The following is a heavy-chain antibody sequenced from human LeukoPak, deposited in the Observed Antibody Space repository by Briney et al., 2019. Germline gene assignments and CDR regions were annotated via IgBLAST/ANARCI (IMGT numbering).Heavy chain of an antibody. CDR1: GFTFSSYA. V-gene: IGHV3-23*01. J-gene: IGHJ4*02. CDR3: AKRGAYGSGSYYTLEY. D-gene: IGHD3-10*01. CDR2: ISGSGGSI. Sequence: GGSLRLSCAASGFTFSSYAMSWVRQAPGKGLEWVSVISGSGGSITYADSVKGRFTISRDNSTLYLRMNSLRGEDTAVYYCAKRGAYGSGSYYTLEYWGRGTLVTVSS.